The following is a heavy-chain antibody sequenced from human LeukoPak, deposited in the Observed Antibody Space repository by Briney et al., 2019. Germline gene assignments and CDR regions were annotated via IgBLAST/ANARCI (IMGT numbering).Heavy chain of an antibody. CDR3: ARDQDWNDRGGLDY. J-gene: IGHJ4*02. D-gene: IGHD1-1*01. V-gene: IGHV3-21*01. CDR1: GFTFSTYS. CDR2: ISTSSSYI. Sequence: NPGGSLRLSCSASGFTFSTYSMNWVRQAPGKGLEWVSFISTSSSYIYYADSVKGRFTISRDNSKNSLYLQMNSLRAEDTAVYYCARDQDWNDRGGLDYWGQGTLVIVSS.